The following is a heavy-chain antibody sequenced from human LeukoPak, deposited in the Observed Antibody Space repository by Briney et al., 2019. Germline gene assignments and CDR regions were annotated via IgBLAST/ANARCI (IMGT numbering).Heavy chain of an antibody. D-gene: IGHD2-15*01. CDR3: ATVRNFRFGRPYCSGGSCWSRDYYYGMDV. Sequence: ASVKVSCKVPGYTLTELSMHWVRQAPGKGLEWMGGFDPEDGETIYAQKFQGRVTMTEDTSTDTAYMELSSLRSGDTAVYYCATVRNFRFGRPYCSGGSCWSRDYYYGMDVWGQGTTVTVSS. CDR1: GYTLTELS. J-gene: IGHJ6*02. CDR2: FDPEDGET. V-gene: IGHV1-24*01.